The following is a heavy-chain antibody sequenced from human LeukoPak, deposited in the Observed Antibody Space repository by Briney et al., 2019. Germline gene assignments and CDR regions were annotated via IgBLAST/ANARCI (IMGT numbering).Heavy chain of an antibody. CDR3: ARATPGGLHGYSFDY. V-gene: IGHV1-8*02. CDR2: MNPNSGNT. CDR1: GYTFKNYD. J-gene: IGHJ4*02. D-gene: IGHD5-24*01. Sequence: ASVKVSCKASGYTFKNYDINWVRQATGQGLEWMGWMNPNSGNTGFAQKFQDRVSMTRDTSINTTYMELTSLRSGDTAVYYCARATPGGLHGYSFDYWGQGTVVTVYS.